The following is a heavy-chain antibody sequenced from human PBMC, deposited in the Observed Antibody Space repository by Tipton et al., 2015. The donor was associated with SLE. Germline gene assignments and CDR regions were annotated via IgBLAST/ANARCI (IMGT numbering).Heavy chain of an antibody. CDR1: GGSITSLY. D-gene: IGHD1-26*01. V-gene: IGHV4-59*08. J-gene: IGHJ3*02. CDR2: FHYSGST. Sequence: TLSLTCTVSGGSITSLYWSWIRQPPGKGLEWIGYFHYSGSTSYNPSLRSRVTISVDTSKNQFSLKLTSVTAADTAVYYCARHEAYSGSSPFDIWGQGTTVTVSS. CDR3: ARHEAYSGSSPFDI.